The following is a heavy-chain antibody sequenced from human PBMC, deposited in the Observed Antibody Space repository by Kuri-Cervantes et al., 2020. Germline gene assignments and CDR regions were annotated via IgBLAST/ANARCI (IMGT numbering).Heavy chain of an antibody. V-gene: IGHV3-48*02. Sequence: LSLTCAASGFTFSSYSMNWVRQAPGKGLEWVSYISSSSSTIYYADSVKGRFTISRDNAKNSLYLQMNSLRDEDTAVYYCARDRGGYPPSRYGMDVWGQGTTVTDSS. CDR1: GFTFSSYS. CDR3: ARDRGGYPPSRYGMDV. D-gene: IGHD5-24*01. J-gene: IGHJ6*02. CDR2: ISSSSSTI.